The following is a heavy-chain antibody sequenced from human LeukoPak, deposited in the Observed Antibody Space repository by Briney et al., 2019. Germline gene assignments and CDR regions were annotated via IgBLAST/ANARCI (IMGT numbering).Heavy chain of an antibody. CDR1: GFIFSSYS. D-gene: IGHD3-22*01. CDR3: ARVGYDSSGSDY. Sequence: GGSLRLSCAASGFIFSSYSMSWVRQAPGKGLEWVSVITGSGGNTYYADSVKGRFTISRDNAKNSLYLEMNSLRAEDTAVYYCARVGYDSSGSDYWGQGTLVTVSS. V-gene: IGHV3-23*01. CDR2: ITGSGGNT. J-gene: IGHJ4*02.